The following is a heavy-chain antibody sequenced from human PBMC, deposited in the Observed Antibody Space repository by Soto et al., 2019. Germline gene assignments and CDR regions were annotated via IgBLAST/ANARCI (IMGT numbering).Heavy chain of an antibody. CDR1: GLTSSDYY. Sequence: GRSLRLSWVASGLTSSDYYISWIRQAQGRGLEWIVYIGSSSSSTNDALSVRGRFAIARDNTKHTLYLQMNSLGSEDTAMYYYAKTAADGRGGWWHFYYCDSWGQGALVTVSS. V-gene: IGHV3-11*06. CDR2: IGSSSSST. J-gene: IGHJ4*02. D-gene: IGHD6-19*01. CDR3: AKTAADGRGGWWHFYYCDS.